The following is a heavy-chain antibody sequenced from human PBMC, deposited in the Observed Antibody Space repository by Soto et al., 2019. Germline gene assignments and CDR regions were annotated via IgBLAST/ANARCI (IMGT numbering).Heavy chain of an antibody. CDR1: GGSISSGDYY. V-gene: IGHV4-30-4*01. CDR3: ARQPLEQIFNWFDP. D-gene: IGHD1-1*01. J-gene: IGHJ5*02. Sequence: SETLSLTCTVSGGSISSGDYYWSWIRQPPGKGLEWIGYIYYSGSTYYNPSLKSRVTISVDTSKNQFSLRLSSVTAADTAVYYCARQPLEQIFNWFDPWGQGTLVTVSS. CDR2: IYYSGST.